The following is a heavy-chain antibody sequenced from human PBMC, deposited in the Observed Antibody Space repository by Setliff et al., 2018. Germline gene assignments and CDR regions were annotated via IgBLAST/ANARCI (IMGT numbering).Heavy chain of an antibody. Sequence: GSLRLSCAASGFVFGTYGMHWVRQAPGKGLDWVASVRFDGSYKVYADSVKGRFTVSRDNSKNTLYLQMNSLRAEDTAFYYCARGRHHDTLSGYIDFLGQGTLVTVSS. D-gene: IGHD3-9*01. V-gene: IGHV3-30*02. CDR2: VRFDGSYK. CDR1: GFVFGTYG. CDR3: ARGRHHDTLSGYIDF. J-gene: IGHJ4*02.